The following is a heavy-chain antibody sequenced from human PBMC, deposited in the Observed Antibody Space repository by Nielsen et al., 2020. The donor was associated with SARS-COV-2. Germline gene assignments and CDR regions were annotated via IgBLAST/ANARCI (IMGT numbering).Heavy chain of an antibody. V-gene: IGHV3-11*05. J-gene: IGHJ4*02. CDR2: ISSSGSYT. CDR3: AREERNLPLDY. CDR1: GFMVSDSY. Sequence: GGSLRLSCAASGFMVSDSYMSWIRQPPGKGLEWISYISSSGSYTNYADSVKGRFTISRDNGKNSLYLQMNSLRVEDTAVYYCAREERNLPLDYWGQGTLVTVSS.